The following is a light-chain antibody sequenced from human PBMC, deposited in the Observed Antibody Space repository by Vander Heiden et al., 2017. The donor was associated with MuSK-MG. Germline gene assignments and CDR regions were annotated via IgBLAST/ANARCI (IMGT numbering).Light chain of an antibody. J-gene: IGKJ4*01. CDR1: QSVSSY. Sequence: EIVLTQSPATLSLSPGERATLSCRASQSVSSYLAWYQQKPGQAPRLLIYDASNRATGIPARFSGSSYGTYFTLTISIRDPEDFAVYYCQRRSYSPGLTFGGGTKVEIK. CDR2: DAS. V-gene: IGKV3-11*01. CDR3: QRRSYSPGLT.